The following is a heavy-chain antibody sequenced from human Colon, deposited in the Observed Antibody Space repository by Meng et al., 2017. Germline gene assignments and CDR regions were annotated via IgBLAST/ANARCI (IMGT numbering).Heavy chain of an antibody. CDR1: GGSISSSRYY. V-gene: IGHV4-39*07. Sequence: QGQRQGSGSGLVRPSETLSLTCTVSGGSISSSRYYWGWIRQPPGKGLGWIGNIFFSGATYYNPSLKSRVTISVDTSQNQFSLRLPSVTAADTAVFYCAAVDRDSDAFDIWGQGTLVTVSS. CDR2: IFFSGAT. CDR3: AAVDRDSDAFDI. D-gene: IGHD2-2*01. J-gene: IGHJ3*02.